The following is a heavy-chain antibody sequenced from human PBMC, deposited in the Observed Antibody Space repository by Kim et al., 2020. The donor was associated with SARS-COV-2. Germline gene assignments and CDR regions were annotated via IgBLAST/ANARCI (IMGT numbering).Heavy chain of an antibody. CDR2: ISGHGDTI. CDR3: ARSPVTTGLYIDY. CDR1: GFAFTAYA. D-gene: IGHD4-17*01. V-gene: IGHV3-23*01. Sequence: GGSLRLSCAASGFAFTAYAMTWVRQAPGKGLEWVSTISGHGDTIYYGDSVRGRFTVSRDNPKNTVSLLMNILTNEDTAVYYCARSPVTTGLYIDYWGRG. J-gene: IGHJ4*02.